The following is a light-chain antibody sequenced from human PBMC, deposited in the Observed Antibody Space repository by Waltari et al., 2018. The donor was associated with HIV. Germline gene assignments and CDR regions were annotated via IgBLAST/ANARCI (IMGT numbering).Light chain of an antibody. Sequence: DIQMTQSPSSLSASIGARVTITCRASQNINHYLNWYQHEPGKPPKLLIYAASTLQSGFPSRFSASGFGTDFTLTISNLQPEDFATYYCQQSSDLPSTFGPGTKVDIK. CDR1: QNINHY. CDR3: QQSSDLPST. CDR2: AAS. V-gene: IGKV1-39*01. J-gene: IGKJ3*01.